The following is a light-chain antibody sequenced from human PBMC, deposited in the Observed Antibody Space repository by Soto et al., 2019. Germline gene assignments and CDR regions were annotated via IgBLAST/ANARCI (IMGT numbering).Light chain of an antibody. CDR3: SSYTTSSNYV. J-gene: IGLJ1*01. CDR2: EVS. V-gene: IGLV2-14*01. Sequence: SALAQPGSGSWFPWPAVPNSWTGTSRDVGSYNFVSWYQQLPGKAPKLMIYEVSNRPSGVSNRFSGSKSGNTASLTISGLQAEDEADYYCSSYTTSSNYVFGSGTKVTVL. CDR1: SRDVGSYNF.